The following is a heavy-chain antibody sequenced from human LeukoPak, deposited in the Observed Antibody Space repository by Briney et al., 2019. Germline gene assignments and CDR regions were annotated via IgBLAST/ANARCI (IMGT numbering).Heavy chain of an antibody. J-gene: IGHJ4*02. Sequence: GGSLRLSCAASGSTFDDYGMSWVRQAPGKGLEWVSGINWNGGSTGYADSVKGRFTISRDNAKNSLYLQMNSLRAEDTALYYCARDPSSVALYYSDYWGQGTLVTVSS. V-gene: IGHV3-20*04. CDR1: GSTFDDYG. CDR3: ARDPSSVALYYSDY. CDR2: INWNGGST.